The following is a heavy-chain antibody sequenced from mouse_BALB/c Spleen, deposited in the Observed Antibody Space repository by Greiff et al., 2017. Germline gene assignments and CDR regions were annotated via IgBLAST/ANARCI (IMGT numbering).Heavy chain of an antibody. CDR1: GFSLTSYG. Sequence: QVQLKESGPGLVAPSQSLSITCTVSGFSLTSYGVHWVRQPPGKGLEWLGVIWAGGSTNYNSALMSRLSISKDNSKSQVFLKMNSLQTDDTAMYYCARGEQYDEKAMDYWGQGTSVTVSS. J-gene: IGHJ4*01. CDR3: ARGEQYDEKAMDY. V-gene: IGHV2-9*02. D-gene: IGHD2-14*01. CDR2: IWAGGST.